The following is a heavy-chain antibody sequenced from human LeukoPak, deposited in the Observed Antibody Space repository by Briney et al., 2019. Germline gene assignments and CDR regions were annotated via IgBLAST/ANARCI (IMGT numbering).Heavy chain of an antibody. CDR1: GGSISSSSYY. D-gene: IGHD3-9*01. V-gene: IGHV4-39*07. CDR3: ARPPWRPPDYDILTGYYRNWYFDL. Sequence: SETLSLTCTVSGGSISSSSYYWGWIRQSPGKGLEWIGSVYYSGSTYYNPSLKSRVTISVDTSKNQFSLKLSSVTAADTAVYYCARPPWRPPDYDILTGYYRNWYFDLWGRGTLVTVSS. CDR2: VYYSGST. J-gene: IGHJ2*01.